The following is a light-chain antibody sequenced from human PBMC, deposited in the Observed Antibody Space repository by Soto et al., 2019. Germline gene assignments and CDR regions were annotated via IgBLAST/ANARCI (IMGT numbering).Light chain of an antibody. CDR1: QSVSYN. J-gene: IGKJ4*01. Sequence: EIVMTQSPATLSVSPGETATLSCRASQSVSYNLAWYQQKPGQGPRLLIYGAFTRATGIPARFSGSGSGTEFTLTISSLQSEDFALYYCQPYQNWPPLTFGGGTKVEIK. CDR3: QPYQNWPPLT. CDR2: GAF. V-gene: IGKV3-15*01.